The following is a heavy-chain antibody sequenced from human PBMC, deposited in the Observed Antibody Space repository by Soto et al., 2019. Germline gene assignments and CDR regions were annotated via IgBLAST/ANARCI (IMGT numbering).Heavy chain of an antibody. Sequence: TSETLSLTCAVSGGSISSSNWWSWVRQPPGKGLEWIGEIYHSGSTNYNPSLKSRVTISVDKSENQFSLKLSSVTAADTAVYYCARGIVVVVAAVHWFDPWGQGTLVTVSS. CDR3: ARGIVVVVAAVHWFDP. J-gene: IGHJ5*02. D-gene: IGHD2-15*01. CDR1: GGSISSSNW. CDR2: IYHSGST. V-gene: IGHV4-4*02.